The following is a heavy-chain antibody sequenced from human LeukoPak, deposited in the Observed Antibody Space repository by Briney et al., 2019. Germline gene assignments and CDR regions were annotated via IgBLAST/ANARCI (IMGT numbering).Heavy chain of an antibody. Sequence: ASVKVSCKASGYTFTSYAMHWVRQAPGQRLEWMGWINAGNGNTKYSQKFQGRVTITRDTSASTAYMELSSLRSEDTAVYYCARVRPLGWPYFDYWGQGTLVTVSS. J-gene: IGHJ4*02. D-gene: IGHD6-19*01. CDR1: GYTFTSYA. CDR2: INAGNGNT. CDR3: ARVRPLGWPYFDY. V-gene: IGHV1-3*01.